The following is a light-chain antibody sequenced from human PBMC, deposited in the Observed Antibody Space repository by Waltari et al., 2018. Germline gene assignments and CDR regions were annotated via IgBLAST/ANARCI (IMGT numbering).Light chain of an antibody. J-gene: IGLJ2*01. CDR3: SSYARSDNSVL. CDR2: GGT. CDR1: TSDVGGYNL. V-gene: IGLV2-23*01. Sequence: QSALTQPASVSGSPGQSITISCTGSTSDVGGYNLVSWYRQFPNKAPQLIIYGGTRRPSGVASRFSASKSGNTASLTISGLHAEDEALYFCSSYARSDNSVLFGGGTQLSVL.